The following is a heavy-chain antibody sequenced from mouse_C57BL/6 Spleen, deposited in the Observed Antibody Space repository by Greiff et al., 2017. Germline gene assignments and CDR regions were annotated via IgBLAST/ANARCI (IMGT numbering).Heavy chain of an antibody. CDR3: ARSNYPYYYAMDY. D-gene: IGHD2-5*01. J-gene: IGHJ4*01. CDR1: GYTFTDYN. CDR2: INPNNGGT. V-gene: IGHV1-22*01. Sequence: VQLQQSGPELVKPGASVKMSCKASGYTFTDYNMHWVKQSHGKSLEWIGYINPNNGGTSYNQKFKGKATLTVNKSSSTAYMELRSLTSEDSAVYYCARSNYPYYYAMDYWGQGTSVTVSS.